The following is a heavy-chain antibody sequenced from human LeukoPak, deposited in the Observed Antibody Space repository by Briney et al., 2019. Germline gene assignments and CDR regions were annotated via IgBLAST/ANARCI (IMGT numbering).Heavy chain of an antibody. CDR3: TADYGDYVFDAFDI. CDR2: IKSKTDGGTT. Sequence: GGSLRLSCAASGFTFSNAWMSWVRHAPGKGLEWVGRIKSKTDGGTTDYAAPVKGRFTISRDDSKNTLYLQMNSLKTEDTAVYYCTADYGDYVFDAFDIWGQGTMVTVSS. D-gene: IGHD4-17*01. J-gene: IGHJ3*02. CDR1: GFTFSNAW. V-gene: IGHV3-15*01.